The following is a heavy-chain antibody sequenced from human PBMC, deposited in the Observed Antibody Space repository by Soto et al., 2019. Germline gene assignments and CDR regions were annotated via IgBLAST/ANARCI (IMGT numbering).Heavy chain of an antibody. Sequence: ASVKVSCKASGYTFTSYGISWVRQAPGQGLEWMGWISAYNGNTNYAQKLQGRVTMTTDTSTSTAYMELRSLRSDDTAVYYCARDDFMTTVTTYYYYGMDVWGQGTTVTVSS. CDR1: GYTFTSYG. CDR2: ISAYNGNT. D-gene: IGHD4-4*01. J-gene: IGHJ6*02. CDR3: ARDDFMTTVTTYYYYGMDV. V-gene: IGHV1-18*01.